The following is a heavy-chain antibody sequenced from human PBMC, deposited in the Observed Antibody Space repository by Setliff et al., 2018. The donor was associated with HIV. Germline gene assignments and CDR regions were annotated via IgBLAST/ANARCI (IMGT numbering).Heavy chain of an antibody. J-gene: IGHJ3*01. V-gene: IGHV4-59*12. CDR1: GFTFSDYW. Sequence: GSLRLSCAASGFTFSDYWMSWVRQPPGKGLDWIGSFYLTESTNYNPTLKSRVTISGDTSRNQFSLKLSSVTAADTAVYYCARLWLRGPPTWGQGTMVTVSS. CDR3: ARLWLRGPPT. CDR2: FYLTEST. D-gene: IGHD5-12*01.